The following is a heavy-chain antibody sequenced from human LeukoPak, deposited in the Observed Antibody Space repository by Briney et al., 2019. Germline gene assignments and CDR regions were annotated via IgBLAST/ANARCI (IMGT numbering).Heavy chain of an antibody. Sequence: SQTLSLTCTVSGGSISSGDYYWSRIRQPPGKSLEWIGYIYYSGSTYYNPSLKSRVTISVDTSKNQFSLKLSSVTAADTAVYYCAREGPLEGATTNYFDYWGQGTLVTVSS. CDR1: GGSISSGDYY. CDR2: IYYSGST. CDR3: AREGPLEGATTNYFDY. J-gene: IGHJ4*02. D-gene: IGHD5-12*01. V-gene: IGHV4-30-4*01.